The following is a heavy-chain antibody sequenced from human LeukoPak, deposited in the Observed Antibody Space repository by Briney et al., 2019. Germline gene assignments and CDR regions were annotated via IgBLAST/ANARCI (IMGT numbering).Heavy chain of an antibody. J-gene: IGHJ3*02. Sequence: SGPTLVNPTQTLTLTCTFSGFSLSTSGMCVSWIRQPPGKALEWLAHIDWDDDKYYNTSLKTRLTISKDTSKNQVVLTMTNMDPVDTATYYCARVLITGSRAFDIWGQGTMVTVSS. V-gene: IGHV2-70*01. D-gene: IGHD1-20*01. CDR3: ARVLITGSRAFDI. CDR2: IDWDDDK. CDR1: GFSLSTSGMC.